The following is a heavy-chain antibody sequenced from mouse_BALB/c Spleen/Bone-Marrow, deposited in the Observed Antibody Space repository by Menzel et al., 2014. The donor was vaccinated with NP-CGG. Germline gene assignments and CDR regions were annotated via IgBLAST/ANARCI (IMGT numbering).Heavy chain of an antibody. Sequence: VKLQESGPGLVAPSQSLSITCTVSGFSLTSYGVHWVRQPPGKGLEWLGVIWAGGSTNYNSALMSRLSISKDNSKSQVFLKMNSLQTDDTAMYYCARYYLYAMDYWGLGTSVTVSS. D-gene: IGHD1-1*02. CDR2: IWAGGST. CDR3: ARYYLYAMDY. CDR1: GFSLTSYG. V-gene: IGHV2-9*02. J-gene: IGHJ4*01.